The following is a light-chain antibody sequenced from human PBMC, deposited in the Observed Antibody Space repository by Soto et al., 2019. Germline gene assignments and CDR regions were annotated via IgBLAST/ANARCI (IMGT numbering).Light chain of an antibody. CDR2: DAS. CDR3: QQRSNWPPSIT. CDR1: QSVSSY. Sequence: EIVLTQSPATLSLSPGERATLSCRASQSVSSYLAWYQQKPGQAPRLLIYDASNRATGIPARFSGRGSGTDFPLTISSLEPEDFAVYYCQQRSNWPPSITFGQGTRLEIK. J-gene: IGKJ5*01. V-gene: IGKV3-11*01.